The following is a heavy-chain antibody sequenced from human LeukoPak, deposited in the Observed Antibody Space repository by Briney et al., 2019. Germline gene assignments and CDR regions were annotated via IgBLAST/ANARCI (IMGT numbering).Heavy chain of an antibody. CDR1: GYSIRSGYY. V-gene: IGHV4-38-2*02. D-gene: IGHD6-19*01. J-gene: IGHJ4*02. Sequence: SETLSLTCTVSGYSIRSGYYWGWIRQPPGKGLEWIGSIYYSGSTYYNPSLKSRVTISVDTSKNQFSLKLSSVTAADTAVYYCARLSSGWYVGKYYFDYWGQGTLVTVSS. CDR3: ARLSSGWYVGKYYFDY. CDR2: IYYSGST.